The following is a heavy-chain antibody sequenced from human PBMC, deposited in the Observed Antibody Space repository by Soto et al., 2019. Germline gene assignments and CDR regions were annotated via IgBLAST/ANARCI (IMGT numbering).Heavy chain of an antibody. CDR1: GGSISSGGYY. J-gene: IGHJ6*03. Sequence: QVQLQESGPGLVKPSQTLSLTCTVSGGSISSGGYYWSWIRQHPGKGLEWIGYIYYSGSTYYNPSLKSRGTISVDTSKNQFSLKLSSVTAADTAVYYCARGIGYCSSTSCPDYYYYMDVWGKGTTVTVSS. V-gene: IGHV4-31*03. CDR2: IYYSGST. D-gene: IGHD2-2*01. CDR3: ARGIGYCSSTSCPDYYYYMDV.